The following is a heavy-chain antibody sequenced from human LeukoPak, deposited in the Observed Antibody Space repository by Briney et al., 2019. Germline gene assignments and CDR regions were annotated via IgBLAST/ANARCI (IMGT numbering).Heavy chain of an antibody. D-gene: IGHD1-1*01. J-gene: IGHJ3*02. CDR1: GFTVSSNY. Sequence: GGSLRLSCAASGFTVSSNYMSWVRQAPGKGLEWVSVIYSGGSTYYADSVKGRFTISRHNSKNTLYLQMNSLRAEDTAVYYCARSPNWNDGIDAFDIWGQGTMVTVSS. CDR2: IYSGGST. V-gene: IGHV3-53*04. CDR3: ARSPNWNDGIDAFDI.